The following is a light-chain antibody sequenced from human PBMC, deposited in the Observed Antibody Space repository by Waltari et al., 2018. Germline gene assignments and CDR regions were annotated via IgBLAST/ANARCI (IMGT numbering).Light chain of an antibody. J-gene: IGKJ2*01. CDR3: QQRANWPPYT. Sequence: ETVLTQSPATLSLSPGETVTLSCRASQSINNYLAWYQQRPGQAPRLLIYDASTRATGIPAMFSGSGSWTDFTLTISSLEPEDFAVYYCQQRANWPPYTFGQGTKLEI. CDR1: QSINNY. CDR2: DAS. V-gene: IGKV3-11*01.